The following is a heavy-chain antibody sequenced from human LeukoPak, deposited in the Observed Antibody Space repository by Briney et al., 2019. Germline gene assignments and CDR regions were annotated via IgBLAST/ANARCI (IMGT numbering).Heavy chain of an antibody. D-gene: IGHD3-16*02. J-gene: IGHJ3*02. CDR3: ARGAYDYVWGSYRPDAFDI. V-gene: IGHV3-48*04. CDR2: ISSSSSTI. CDR1: GFTFSSYG. Sequence: PGGSLRLSCAASGFTFSSYGMHWVRQAPGKGLEWVSYISSSSSTIYYADSVKGRFTISRDNAKNSLYLQMNSLRAEDTAVYYCARGAYDYVWGSYRPDAFDIWGQGTMVTVSS.